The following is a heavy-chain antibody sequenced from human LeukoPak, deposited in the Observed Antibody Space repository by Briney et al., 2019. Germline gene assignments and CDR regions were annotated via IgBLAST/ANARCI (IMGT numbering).Heavy chain of an antibody. Sequence: ASVKVSCKASGYTFTSYGISWVRQSPGQGLEWMGWISAYNGNTNYAHKLQGRVTITTDTSTSTAYMELRSLRSDDTAVYYCASSRGSGSYPFFDYWGQGTLVTVSS. CDR2: ISAYNGNT. V-gene: IGHV1-18*01. J-gene: IGHJ4*02. D-gene: IGHD3-10*01. CDR3: ASSRGSGSYPFFDY. CDR1: GYTFTSYG.